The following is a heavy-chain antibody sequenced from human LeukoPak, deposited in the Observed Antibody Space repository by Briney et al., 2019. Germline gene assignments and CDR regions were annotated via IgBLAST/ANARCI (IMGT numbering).Heavy chain of an antibody. Sequence: SETLSLTCAVYGGSFSGYYWSWIRQPPGKGLEWIGEINHSGSTNYNPSLKSRVTISVVTSKNQFSLKLSSVTAADTAVYYCARSRQASGLFGSWGQGTLVVVSS. CDR3: ARSRQASGLFGS. V-gene: IGHV4-34*01. CDR1: GGSFSGYY. J-gene: IGHJ5*01. D-gene: IGHD3-10*01. CDR2: INHSGST.